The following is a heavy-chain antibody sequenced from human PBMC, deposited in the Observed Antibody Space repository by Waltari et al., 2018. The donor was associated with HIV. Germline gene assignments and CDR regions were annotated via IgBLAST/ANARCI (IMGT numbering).Heavy chain of an antibody. CDR2: IRSKAYGGTT. J-gene: IGHJ4*02. V-gene: IGHV3-49*03. CDR3: TRGTFTVTYYFDY. D-gene: IGHD4-17*01. CDR1: GFPFGDYA. Sequence: EVQLGESGGGLVQPGRSLRISCATSGFPFGDYAMSWFRQAPGKGLEWVGFIRSKAYGGTTQYAASVKGRFTISRDDSKSIAYLQMNSLKTEDTALYYCTRGTFTVTYYFDYWGRGTLVTVSS.